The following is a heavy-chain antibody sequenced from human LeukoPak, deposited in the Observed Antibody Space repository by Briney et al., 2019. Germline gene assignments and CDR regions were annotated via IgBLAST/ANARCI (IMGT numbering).Heavy chain of an antibody. CDR1: GYTFTGYY. CDR3: ARDYGDYYYYYGMDV. J-gene: IGHJ6*02. V-gene: IGHV1-2*02. D-gene: IGHD4-17*01. CDR2: INPNSGGT. Sequence: ASVKVSCKASGYTFTGYYMHWVRQAPGQGLEWMGWINPNSGGTNYAQKFQGRVTMTRDTSISTAYMEPSSLRSEDTAVYYCARDYGDYYYYYGMDVWGQGTTVTVSS.